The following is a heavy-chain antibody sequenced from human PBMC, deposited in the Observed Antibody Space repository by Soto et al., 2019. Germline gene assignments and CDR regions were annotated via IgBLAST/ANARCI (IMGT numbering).Heavy chain of an antibody. J-gene: IGHJ6*02. D-gene: IGHD3-3*01. CDR1: GFTFSNAW. CDR3: TTDARGGYDFWSGFPDADYYYGMEV. CDR2: IKSKTDGGTT. V-gene: IGHV3-15*07. Sequence: PGGSLRLSCAASGFTFSNAWMNWVRQAPGKGLEWVGRIKSKTDGGTTDYAAPVKGRFTISRDDSKNTLYLQMNSLKTEDTAVYYCTTDARGGYDFWSGFPDADYYYGMEVWGQGTTVTVSS.